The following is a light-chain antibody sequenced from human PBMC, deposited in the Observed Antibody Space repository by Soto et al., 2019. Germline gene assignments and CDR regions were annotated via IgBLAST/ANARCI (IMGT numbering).Light chain of an antibody. J-gene: IGKJ5*01. Sequence: EIGRTQCPATLSVSPGERATLSCRASQSVSSNLAWYQQKPGQAPRLLIYGASTRATGIPARFSGSGSGTEFTLTISSLQSEDFAVYYCQQYNNWPRITFGQGTRLEIK. CDR3: QQYNNWPRIT. CDR2: GAS. CDR1: QSVSSN. V-gene: IGKV3-15*01.